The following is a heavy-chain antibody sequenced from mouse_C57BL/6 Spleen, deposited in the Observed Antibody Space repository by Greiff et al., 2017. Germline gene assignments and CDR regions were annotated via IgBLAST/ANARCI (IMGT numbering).Heavy chain of an antibody. V-gene: IGHV1-78*01. CDR3: ARARYGNLGGPWFAY. J-gene: IGHJ3*01. Sequence: QVQLQQSDAELVKPGASVTISCKVSGYTFTDHTIHWMKQRPEQGLEWIGYIYPRDGSTKYNEKFKGKATLTADKSSSTAYMQLNSLTSEDSAVYFCARARYGNLGGPWFAYWGQGTLVTVSA. CDR1: GYTFTDHT. D-gene: IGHD2-1*01. CDR2: IYPRDGST.